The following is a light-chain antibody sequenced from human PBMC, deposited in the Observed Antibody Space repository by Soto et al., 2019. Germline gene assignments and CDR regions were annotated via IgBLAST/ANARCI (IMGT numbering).Light chain of an antibody. CDR1: QSVSSN. CDR3: KQYNNWRPWT. Sequence: EIVMTQSPATLSVSPGERATLSCRASQSVSSNLAWYQQKPGQAPRLLIYGASTRATGITARFSGSGSGTEVNLTISGLQSEDFALYYCKQYNNWRPWTFGQGTKVEIK. V-gene: IGKV3-15*01. CDR2: GAS. J-gene: IGKJ1*01.